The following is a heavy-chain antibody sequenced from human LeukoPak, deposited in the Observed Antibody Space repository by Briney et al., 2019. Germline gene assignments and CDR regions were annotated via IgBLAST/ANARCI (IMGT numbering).Heavy chain of an antibody. V-gene: IGHV1-18*01. D-gene: IGHD1-26*01. CDR2: ISAYNGNT. Sequence: GASVKVSCKASGYTFTSYGISWVRQAPGQGLEWMGWISAYNGNTNYAQKLQGRVTMTTDTSTSTAYMELRSLRSDDTAVYYCARDEWSTVGLRMGNYYFDYWGQGTLVTVSS. J-gene: IGHJ4*02. CDR1: GYTFTSYG. CDR3: ARDEWSTVGLRMGNYYFDY.